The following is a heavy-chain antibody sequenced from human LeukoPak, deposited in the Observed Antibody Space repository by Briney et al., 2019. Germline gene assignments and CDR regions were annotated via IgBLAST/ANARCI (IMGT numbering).Heavy chain of an antibody. J-gene: IGHJ6*02. CDR3: ARDSHYDLLYGMDV. CDR1: GFTFSSYS. CDR2: ISSSSTI. Sequence: TGGSLRLSCAASGFTFSSYSMNWVRQAPGKGLEWVSYISSSSTIYYADSVKGRFTISRDNAKNSLYLQMNSLRDEDTAVYYCARDSHYDLLYGMDVWGQGTTVTVSS. D-gene: IGHD3-3*01. V-gene: IGHV3-48*02.